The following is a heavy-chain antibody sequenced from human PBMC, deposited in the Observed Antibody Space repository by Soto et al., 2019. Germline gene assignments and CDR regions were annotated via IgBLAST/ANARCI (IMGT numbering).Heavy chain of an antibody. CDR1: GGSISSGGYY. CDR2: IYYSGST. CDR3: ARDQYQYGMDV. Sequence: QVQLQESGPGLVKPSQTLSLTCTVSGGSISSGGYYWSWIRQHPGKGLEWIGYIYYSGSTYYNPSLKSRVTISVDTSKNQSSLKVSSVTAADTAVYYCARDQYQYGMDVWGQGTTVTVSS. V-gene: IGHV4-31*03. J-gene: IGHJ6*02.